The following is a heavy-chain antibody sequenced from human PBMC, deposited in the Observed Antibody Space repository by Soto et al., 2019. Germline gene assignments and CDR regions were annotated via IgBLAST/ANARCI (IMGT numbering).Heavy chain of an antibody. CDR3: ARGGSSWYVYYYYMDV. Sequence: ASVKLSCKASGYTFTSYDINCVRQATGQGLEWMGWMNPNSGNTGYAQKFQGRVTMTRNTSISTAYMELSSLRSEDTAVYYCARGGSSWYVYYYYMDVWGKGTTVTVSS. CDR1: GYTFTSYD. CDR2: MNPNSGNT. D-gene: IGHD6-13*01. J-gene: IGHJ6*03. V-gene: IGHV1-8*01.